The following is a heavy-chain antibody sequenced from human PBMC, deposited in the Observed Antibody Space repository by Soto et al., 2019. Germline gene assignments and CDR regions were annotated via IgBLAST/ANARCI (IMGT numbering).Heavy chain of an antibody. V-gene: IGHV1-69*02. CDR2: SIPIQGRA. D-gene: IGHD2-21*01. CDR3: AKSLVFVDPSYMDV. CDR1: GGSFISYI. J-gene: IGHJ6*03. Sequence: QVQLVQSGAEVRKPGSSVKVSCEASGGSFISYIFTWVRQAPGQGLEWLGRSIPIQGRADYAWKFQDRVTITADRSTQTVYMELRSLRPEDTALYYCAKSLVFVDPSYMDVWGKGTTVTVSS.